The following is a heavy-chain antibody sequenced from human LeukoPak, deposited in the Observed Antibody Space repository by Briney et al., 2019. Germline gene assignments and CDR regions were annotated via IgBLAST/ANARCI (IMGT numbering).Heavy chain of an antibody. V-gene: IGHV1-2*02. J-gene: IGHJ4*02. CDR2: INPNSGGT. D-gene: IGHD3-22*01. Sequence: ASAKVSCKASGHTFTPYYMFWVRQAPGQGLEWMGWINPNSGGTNSAPKFQGRVTMTRDTSISTAYMELSGLTSDDTAVYFCATYYSDTSARDWGQGTLVTVSS. CDR1: GHTFTPYY. CDR3: ATYYSDTSARD.